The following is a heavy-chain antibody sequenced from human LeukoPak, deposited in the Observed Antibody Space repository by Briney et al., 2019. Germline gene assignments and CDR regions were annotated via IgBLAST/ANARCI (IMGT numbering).Heavy chain of an antibody. CDR3: ATFLGSTYYDFWSGYSTDAFDI. CDR1: GGSISSYY. J-gene: IGHJ3*02. CDR2: IYTSGST. Sequence: ASETLSLTCTVSGGSISSYYWSWIRRPPGKGLEWIGYIYTSGSTNYNPSLKSRVTISVDTSKNQFSLKLSSVTAADTAVYYCATFLGSTYYDFWSGYSTDAFDIWGQGTMVTVSS. V-gene: IGHV4-4*09. D-gene: IGHD3-3*01.